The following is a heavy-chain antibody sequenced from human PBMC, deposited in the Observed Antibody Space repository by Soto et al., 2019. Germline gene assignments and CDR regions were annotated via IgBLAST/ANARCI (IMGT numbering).Heavy chain of an antibody. CDR3: AREGYWSLDY. J-gene: IGHJ4*02. CDR2: MNGDGSIT. D-gene: IGHD2-15*01. CDR1: GFTLSSKW. V-gene: IGHV3-74*03. Sequence: EVQLVESGGGLFQPGGSLRLSCAASGFTLSSKWMHWVRQTPGKGLVWVSRMNGDGSITQYADSAKGRFTISRDNSKNTLYLQMDSLRAEDTAVYYWAREGYWSLDYWGQGTLVTVSS.